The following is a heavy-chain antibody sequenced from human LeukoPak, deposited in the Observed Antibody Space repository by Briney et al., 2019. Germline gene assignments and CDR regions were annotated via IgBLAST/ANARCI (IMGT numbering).Heavy chain of an antibody. CDR2: ISWDGGST. D-gene: IGHD1-7*01. V-gene: IGHV3-43D*03. CDR3: AKDGYNWNYNYYYYYMDV. J-gene: IGHJ6*03. Sequence: GGSLRLSCAASGFTCDDYAMHWVRQAPGKGLEWVSLISWDGGSTYYADSVKGRFTISRDNSKNSLYLQMNSLRAEDTALYYCAKDGYNWNYNYYYYYMDVWGKGTTVIVSS. CDR1: GFTCDDYA.